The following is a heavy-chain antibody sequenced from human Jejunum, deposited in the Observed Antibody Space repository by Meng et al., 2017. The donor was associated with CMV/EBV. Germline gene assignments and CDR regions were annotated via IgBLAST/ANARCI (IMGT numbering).Heavy chain of an antibody. CDR3: ARDGGGFNSSPFDC. D-gene: IGHD3-16*01. Sequence: GFTFRSHAMHWVRQAPGKGLEWVAVTSYDGNSQYYTDSVKGRFTISRDNSDNMLYLQMNSLRADDTAVYYCARDGGGFNSSPFDCWGQGTLVTVSS. V-gene: IGHV3-30*04. CDR1: GFTFRSHA. J-gene: IGHJ4*02. CDR2: TSYDGNSQ.